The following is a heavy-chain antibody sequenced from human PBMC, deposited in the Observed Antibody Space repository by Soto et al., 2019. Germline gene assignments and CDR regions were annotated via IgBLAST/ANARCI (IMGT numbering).Heavy chain of an antibody. CDR1: VFTLSSYG. CDR2: ISYDGSRK. J-gene: IGHJ3*02. CDR3: AKAMFDSRGYDAFDI. V-gene: IGHV3-30*18. Sequence: QVQLVESGGGVVQPGTSLRLSCAASVFTLSSYGMHWVRQAPGKGLEWVAVISYDGSRKYYVESVKGRLTISRDNSKNTLYLEMNSLRVEDTAVYFCAKAMFDSRGYDAFDIWGQGTKVTVSS. D-gene: IGHD3-22*01.